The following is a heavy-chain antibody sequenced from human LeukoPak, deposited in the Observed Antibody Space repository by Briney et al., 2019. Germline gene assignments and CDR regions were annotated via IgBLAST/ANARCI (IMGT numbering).Heavy chain of an antibody. J-gene: IGHJ4*02. CDR3: ARVVSSSWYDSIDY. D-gene: IGHD6-13*01. Sequence: GGSLRLSCAASGFTFSSYSMNWVRQAPGKGLEWVSYISSSSSTIYYADSVKGRFTISRDNAKNSLYLQMNSLRAEDTAVYYCARVVSSSWYDSIDYWGQGTLVTVSS. CDR1: GFTFSSYS. V-gene: IGHV3-48*01. CDR2: ISSSSSTI.